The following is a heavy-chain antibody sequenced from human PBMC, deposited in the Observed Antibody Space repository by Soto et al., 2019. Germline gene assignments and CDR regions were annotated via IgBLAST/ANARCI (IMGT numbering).Heavy chain of an antibody. CDR1: GFTFSNAW. V-gene: IGHV3-15*01. Sequence: GGSLRLSCAASGFTFSNAWMSWVRQAPGKGLEWVGRIKSKTDGGTTDYAAPVKGRFTISRDDSKNTLYLQMNSLKTEDTAVYYCTTLFTDYDFWSGYYWSGYWGQGTLVTVSS. CDR2: IKSKTDGGTT. J-gene: IGHJ4*02. D-gene: IGHD3-3*01. CDR3: TTLFTDYDFWSGYYWSGY.